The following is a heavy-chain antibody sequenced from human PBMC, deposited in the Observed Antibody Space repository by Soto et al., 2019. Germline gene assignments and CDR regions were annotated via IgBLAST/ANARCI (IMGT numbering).Heavy chain of an antibody. CDR3: AALPHLTGNKKYYYYGMDV. Sequence: GASVKVSCKASGFTFTSSAVQWVRQARGQRLEWIGWIVVGSGNTNYAQKFQERVTITRDMSTSTAYMELSSLRSEDTAVYYCAALPHLTGNKKYYYYGMDVWGQGTTVTVSS. CDR1: GFTFTSSA. V-gene: IGHV1-58*01. D-gene: IGHD1-20*01. J-gene: IGHJ6*02. CDR2: IVVGSGNT.